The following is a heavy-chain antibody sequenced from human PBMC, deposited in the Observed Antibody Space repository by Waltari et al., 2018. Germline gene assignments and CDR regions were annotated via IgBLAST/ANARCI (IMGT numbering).Heavy chain of an antibody. CDR2: IKQDGSEK. J-gene: IGHJ4*02. CDR1: GFTFSTYW. V-gene: IGHV3-7*01. D-gene: IGHD4-17*01. CDR3: ARDGDYGDYQASYYFDY. Sequence: EVQLVESGGGLVQPGGSLRLSCAASGFTFSTYWMNWVRKAPGKGVKWVANIKQDGSEKYYVDSVKGRFTISRDNAKNSLYLQMNSLRAEDTAVYYCARDGDYGDYQASYYFDYWGQGTLVTVSS.